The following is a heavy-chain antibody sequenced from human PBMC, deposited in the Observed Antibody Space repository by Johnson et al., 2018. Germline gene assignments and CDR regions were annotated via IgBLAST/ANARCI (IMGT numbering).Heavy chain of an antibody. D-gene: IGHD3-22*01. V-gene: IGHV3-15*01. Sequence: VQLVESGGGLVKPGGSLRLSCAASGFTFSNAWMSWVRQAPGKGLEWVGRIKSKNDGGTTDYAAPGKGSITIPRDDSKNTLYLQMNSLKTEETAVYYCTTDYSYYYDSSGYLTAFDIWGQGTMVTVSS. J-gene: IGHJ3*02. CDR3: TTDYSYYYDSSGYLTAFDI. CDR1: GFTFSNAW. CDR2: IKSKNDGGTT.